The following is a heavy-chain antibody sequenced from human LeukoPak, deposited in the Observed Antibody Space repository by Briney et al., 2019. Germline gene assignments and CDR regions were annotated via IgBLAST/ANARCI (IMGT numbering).Heavy chain of an antibody. V-gene: IGHV3-48*04. D-gene: IGHD6-19*01. J-gene: IGHJ4*02. CDR2: ISSSSSTI. CDR1: GFTFSSYS. Sequence: PGGSLRLSCAASGFTFSSYSMNWVRQAPGKGLEWVSYISSSSSTIYYADSVKGRFTISRDNAKNSLYLQMNSLRAEDTALYYCAKSGAVADPTFDYWGQGTLVTVSS. CDR3: AKSGAVADPTFDY.